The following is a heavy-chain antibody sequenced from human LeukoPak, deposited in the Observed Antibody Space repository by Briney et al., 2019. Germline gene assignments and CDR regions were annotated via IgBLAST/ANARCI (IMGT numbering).Heavy chain of an antibody. D-gene: IGHD3-10*01. V-gene: IGHV3-23*01. CDR2: ISGSGGST. Sequence: PGGSLRLSCAASGFTFSSYAMSWVRQAPGKGLEWVSAISGSGGSTYYADSVKGRFTISRDNSKNTLYLQMNSPRAEDTAVYYCAKDSGVSALGWYFDLWGRGTLVTVSS. CDR1: GFTFSSYA. J-gene: IGHJ2*01. CDR3: AKDSGVSALGWYFDL.